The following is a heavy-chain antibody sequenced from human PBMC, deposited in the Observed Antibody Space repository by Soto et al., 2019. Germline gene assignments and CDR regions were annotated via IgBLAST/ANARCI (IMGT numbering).Heavy chain of an antibody. J-gene: IGHJ6*02. CDR1: GGCTSIYY. CDR2: INDNGNT. Sequence: QVRLQESGPGLVKPSETQSLTCTVAGGCTSIYYWNWIRQVPGKGLEWIGYINDNGNTNYNPSLMSRATISIDTSKNEFSLTLRSMTAADTAVYYCAREGLARGASDFGPDVWGQGTTVTVSS. D-gene: IGHD3-10*01. V-gene: IGHV4-59*01. CDR3: AREGLARGASDFGPDV.